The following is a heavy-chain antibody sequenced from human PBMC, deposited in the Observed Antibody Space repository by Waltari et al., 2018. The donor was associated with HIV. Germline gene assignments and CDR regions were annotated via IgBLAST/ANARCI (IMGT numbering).Heavy chain of an antibody. D-gene: IGHD6-13*01. CDR2: ISGRGGST. CDR3: VKEYQYSHSWYSYYGMDV. V-gene: IGHV3-23*01. J-gene: IGHJ6*02. CDR1: GFTFSNYG. Sequence: EVQVLESGGALVQPGGSLRLSCAASGFTFSNYGMSWVRQAPGKGLEWVSTISGRGGSTYYADSVKGRFTVSRDNSKNTLYLQMNSLRAEDTAVYFCVKEYQYSHSWYSYYGMDVWGQGTTVTVSS.